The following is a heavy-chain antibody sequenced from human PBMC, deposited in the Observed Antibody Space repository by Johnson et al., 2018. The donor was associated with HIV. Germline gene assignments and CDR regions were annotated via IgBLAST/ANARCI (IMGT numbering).Heavy chain of an antibody. D-gene: IGHD2-21*01. Sequence: QVQLVESGGGVVQPGRSLRLSCAASGFTLTNYPMHWVRQAPGKGLEWVAVISYDGSNKYYADSVKGRFTISRDNSKNTLYLQMNSLRAEDTAVYYCARAGVVFSTASHDAFDIWGQGTMVTVSS. CDR2: ISYDGSNK. J-gene: IGHJ3*02. CDR3: ARAGVVFSTASHDAFDI. CDR1: GFTLTNYP. V-gene: IGHV3-30*04.